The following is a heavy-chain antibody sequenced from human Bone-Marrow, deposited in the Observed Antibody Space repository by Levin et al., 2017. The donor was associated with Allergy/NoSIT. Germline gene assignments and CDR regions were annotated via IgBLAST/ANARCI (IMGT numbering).Heavy chain of an antibody. V-gene: IGHV5-51*01. Sequence: ASVKVSCKVSGNNFTKYWIGWVRQMPGQGLDWLGIIYPGDSDTRYGPSFQGQVTISADKSTSTAYLRWSSLQASDTAIYYCARGGSPHYYYFYMDVWGHGTTVIVSS. CDR2: IYPGDSDT. CDR3: ARGGSPHYYYFYMDV. CDR1: GNNFTKYW. D-gene: IGHD3-16*01. J-gene: IGHJ6*03.